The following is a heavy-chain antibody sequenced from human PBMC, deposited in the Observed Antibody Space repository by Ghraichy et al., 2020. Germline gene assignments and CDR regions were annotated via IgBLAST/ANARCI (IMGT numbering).Heavy chain of an antibody. D-gene: IGHD3-10*01. V-gene: IGHV3-23*01. CDR2: ISGSGGST. CDR3: AKDLRFGELLTVFDY. CDR1: GFTFSSYA. J-gene: IGHJ4*02. Sequence: GGSLRLSCAASGFTFSSYAMSWVRQAPGKGLEWVSAISGSGGSTYYADSVKGRFTISRDNSKNTLYLQMNSLRAEDTAVYYCAKDLRFGELLTVFDYWGQGTLVTVSS.